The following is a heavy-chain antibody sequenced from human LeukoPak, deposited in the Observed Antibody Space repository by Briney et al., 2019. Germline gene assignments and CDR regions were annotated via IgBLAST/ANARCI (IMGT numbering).Heavy chain of an antibody. V-gene: IGHV3-30*02. Sequence: GGSLRLSCAASGFTFGSSAMHWVRRAPGKGLECVAFIQFDGSYKHYSDSVKGRFTISRDNSKNTLYLEMNSLRPEDTAVYYCATHCSGTACHRDYWGQGTLVTVSS. D-gene: IGHD2-2*01. CDR2: IQFDGSYK. J-gene: IGHJ4*02. CDR1: GFTFGSSA. CDR3: ATHCSGTACHRDY.